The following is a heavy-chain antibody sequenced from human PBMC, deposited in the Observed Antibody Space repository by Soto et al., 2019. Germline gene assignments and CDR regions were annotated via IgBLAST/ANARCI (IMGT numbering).Heavy chain of an antibody. CDR3: ARRTVTTYHYFDY. Sequence: GWSLRLACVSSVFTFITYDMKWVRQAPGKGLEWVSSINRASIYIYYADSVRGRFTISRDNAKNSLYLQMDSLRVEDTAVYYCARRTVTTYHYFDYWGQGTLVTVSS. V-gene: IGHV3-21*01. D-gene: IGHD4-17*01. J-gene: IGHJ4*02. CDR2: INRASIYI. CDR1: VFTFITYD.